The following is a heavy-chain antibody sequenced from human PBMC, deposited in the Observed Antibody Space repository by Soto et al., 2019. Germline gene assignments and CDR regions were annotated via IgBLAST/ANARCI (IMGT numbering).Heavy chain of an antibody. D-gene: IGHD3-3*01. V-gene: IGHV1-18*01. J-gene: IGHJ5*02. Sequence: ASVKVSCKASGYTFTRSGISWVRQAPGQGLEWMGWISTYNGNTNYAQTFQGRVTMTTDTSTSTAYMELRSLRSDDTAVYYCARVGYDFWSGILGWFDPWGQGTLVTVSS. CDR1: GYTFTRSG. CDR2: ISTYNGNT. CDR3: ARVGYDFWSGILGWFDP.